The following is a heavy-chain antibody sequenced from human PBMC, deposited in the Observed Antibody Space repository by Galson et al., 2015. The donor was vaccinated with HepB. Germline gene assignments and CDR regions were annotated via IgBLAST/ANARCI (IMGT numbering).Heavy chain of an antibody. V-gene: IGHV3-15*07. CDR2: IKSKTDGGTT. Sequence: SLRLSCAASGFTFSNAWMNWVRQAPGKGLEWVGRIKSKTDGGTTDYAAPVKGRFTISRDDSKNTLYLQMSSLKTEDTAVYYCTTLVLAATYAFDIWGQGTMVTVSS. J-gene: IGHJ3*02. D-gene: IGHD2-2*01. CDR3: TTLVLAATYAFDI. CDR1: GFTFSNAW.